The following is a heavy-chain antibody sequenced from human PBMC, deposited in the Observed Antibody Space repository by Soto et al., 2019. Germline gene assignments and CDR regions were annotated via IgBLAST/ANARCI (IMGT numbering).Heavy chain of an antibody. V-gene: IGHV4-39*01. CDR3: ARLRDIVVVQYYYYYGMDV. D-gene: IGHD2-2*01. J-gene: IGHJ6*02. Sequence: QLQLQESGPGLVKPSATLSLTCTVSGGSISSSSYYWGWIRQPPGKGLEWIGRIYYSGSTYYNPSLKSRVTISVHTSKNQFSLKLSSVTAADTAVYYCARLRDIVVVQYYYYYGMDVWGQGTTVTVSS. CDR1: GGSISSSSYY. CDR2: IYYSGST.